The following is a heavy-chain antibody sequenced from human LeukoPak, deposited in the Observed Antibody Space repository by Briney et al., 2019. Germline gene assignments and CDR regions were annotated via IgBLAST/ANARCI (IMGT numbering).Heavy chain of an antibody. CDR2: IYYSGST. J-gene: IGHJ6*02. Sequence: SETLSLTCTVSGGSISSSSYYWGWIRQPPGKGLEWIGSIYYSGSTYYDPSLKSRVTISVDTSKNQFSLKLSSVTAADTAVYYCASQISGYDFWSGYLAPSYGMDVWGQGTTVTVSS. D-gene: IGHD3-3*01. V-gene: IGHV4-39*01. CDR3: ASQISGYDFWSGYLAPSYGMDV. CDR1: GGSISSSSYY.